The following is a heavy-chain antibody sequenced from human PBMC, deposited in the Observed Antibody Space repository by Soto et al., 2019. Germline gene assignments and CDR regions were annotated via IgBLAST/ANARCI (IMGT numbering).Heavy chain of an antibody. CDR1: GGSISSYY. CDR2: IYYSGST. CDR3: ARDPDYYGSGSYFDY. Sequence: QVQLQESGPGLVKPSETLSLTCTVSGGSISSYYWSWIRQPPGKGLEWIGYIYYSGSTNYNPSLKSRVTISVDTSKTQFSLKLSSVTAADTAVYYCARDPDYYGSGSYFDYWGQGTLVTVSS. D-gene: IGHD3-10*01. J-gene: IGHJ4*02. V-gene: IGHV4-59*01.